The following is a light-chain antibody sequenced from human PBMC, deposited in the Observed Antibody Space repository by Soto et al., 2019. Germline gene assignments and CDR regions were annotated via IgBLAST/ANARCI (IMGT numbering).Light chain of an antibody. CDR2: EVN. V-gene: IGLV2-8*01. CDR1: SSYVGGYNY. J-gene: IGLJ1*01. Sequence: QSALTQPPSASGSPGQSVSISCTGTSSYVGGYNYVSWYQQYPGKVPKLMVYEVNKRPSGVPDRFSGSKSSNTASLTVSGLQAEAEADYYCTSYAGGNNVFGTGTKVTVL. CDR3: TSYAGGNNV.